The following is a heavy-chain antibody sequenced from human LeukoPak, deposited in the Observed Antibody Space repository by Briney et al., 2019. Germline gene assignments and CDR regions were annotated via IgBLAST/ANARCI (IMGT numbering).Heavy chain of an antibody. CDR2: ITDSGGST. V-gene: IGHV3-23*01. J-gene: IGHJ5*02. Sequence: GSLRLSCAASRFTFTSYAMSWVRQAPGKGLEWVSTITDSGGSTYYADSVKGRFTISRDNSKNTLYLQMNSLRVEDTAVYYCAKGASGSNWFDPWGQGTLVTVSS. CDR3: AKGASGSNWFDP. D-gene: IGHD1-26*01. CDR1: RFTFTSYA.